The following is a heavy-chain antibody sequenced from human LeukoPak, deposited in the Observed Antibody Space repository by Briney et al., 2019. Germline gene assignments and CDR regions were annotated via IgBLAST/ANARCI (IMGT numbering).Heavy chain of an antibody. Sequence: PGRSLRLSCTASGFTFSSYWMSWVRQAPGKGLEWVANIKQDGSEKYYVDSVKGRFTISRDNAKNSLYLQMNSLRAEDTAVYYCARDYLAVAGTDYYYYGMDVWGQGTTVTVSS. CDR3: ARDYLAVAGTDYYYYGMDV. V-gene: IGHV3-7*03. J-gene: IGHJ6*02. CDR2: IKQDGSEK. D-gene: IGHD6-19*01. CDR1: GFTFSSYW.